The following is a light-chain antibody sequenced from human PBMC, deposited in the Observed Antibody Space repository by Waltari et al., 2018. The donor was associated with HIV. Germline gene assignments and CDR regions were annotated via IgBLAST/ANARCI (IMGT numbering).Light chain of an antibody. Sequence: QSALTQPASVSGSIGQSITISCTGTSSDVGSYNLVSWYQHHPGKAPKLIIYEVYKRPSGGSTRFSGSKSGNTASLTVSGLQADDEADYYCCSYAGSSIPFGGGTKLTVL. V-gene: IGLV2-23*02. CDR1: SSDVGSYNL. CDR3: CSYAGSSIP. CDR2: EVY. J-gene: IGLJ2*01.